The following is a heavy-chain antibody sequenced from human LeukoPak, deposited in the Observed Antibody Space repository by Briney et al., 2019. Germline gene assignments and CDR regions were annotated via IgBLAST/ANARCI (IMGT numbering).Heavy chain of an antibody. CDR2: ISSSSSYI. CDR1: GFTFSSYS. V-gene: IGHV3-21*01. J-gene: IGHJ4*02. CDR3: ASQDIVVVPAAMQGPFDY. Sequence: PGGSLRLSCAASGFTFSSYSMNWVRQAPGKGLEWVSSISSSSSYIYYADSVKGRLTISRDNAKNSLYLQMNSLRAEDTAVYYCASQDIVVVPAAMQGPFDYWGQGTLVTVSS. D-gene: IGHD2-2*01.